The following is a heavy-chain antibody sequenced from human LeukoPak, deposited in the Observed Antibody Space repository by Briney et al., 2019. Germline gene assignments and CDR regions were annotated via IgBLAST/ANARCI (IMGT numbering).Heavy chain of an antibody. D-gene: IGHD1-26*01. CDR3: ARGAIAGANFDY. Sequence: GSLRLSCSASGFTFSSYGMHWVRQPPGKGLVWVSHITTDGSGTSYADSVKGRFTISRDNAKNTLYLQMNSLRAEDTAVYYCARGAIAGANFDYWGQGTLVAVSS. J-gene: IGHJ4*02. CDR2: ITTDGSGT. V-gene: IGHV3-74*01. CDR1: GFTFSSYG.